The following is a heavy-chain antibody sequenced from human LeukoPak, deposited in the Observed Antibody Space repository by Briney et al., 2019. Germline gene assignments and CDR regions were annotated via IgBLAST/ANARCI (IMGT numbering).Heavy chain of an antibody. CDR3: ARCSASHSSSWYVDYYYYYMDV. Sequence: GASVKVSCKASGGTFSSYAVSWVRQAPGQGLEWMGGIVPIFGTANYAQKFQGRVTITTDESTSTAYMELSSLRSEDTAVYYCARCSASHSSSWYVDYYYYYMDVWGKGTTVTVSS. CDR2: IVPIFGTA. V-gene: IGHV1-69*05. CDR1: GGTFSSYA. J-gene: IGHJ6*03. D-gene: IGHD6-13*01.